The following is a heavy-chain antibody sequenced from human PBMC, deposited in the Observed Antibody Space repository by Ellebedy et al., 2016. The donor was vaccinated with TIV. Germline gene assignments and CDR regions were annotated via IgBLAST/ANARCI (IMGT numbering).Heavy chain of an antibody. D-gene: IGHD4-17*01. J-gene: IGHJ5*02. Sequence: GESLKVSXAASGFTFSSYSMNWVRQAPGKGLEWVAYVSSSSSAIYFAGSVKGRFTISRDNAKNSLSLQMNSLRDEDTAVYYCARDRNDYGDYVGWFDPWGQGTLVTVS. CDR3: ARDRNDYGDYVGWFDP. CDR2: VSSSSSAI. CDR1: GFTFSSYS. V-gene: IGHV3-48*02.